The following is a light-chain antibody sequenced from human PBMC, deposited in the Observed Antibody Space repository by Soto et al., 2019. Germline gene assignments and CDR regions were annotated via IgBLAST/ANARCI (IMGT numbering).Light chain of an antibody. V-gene: IGLV4-69*01. CDR2: LDNDGSH. Sequence: QPVLTQSPSASASLGASVKLTCTLSSGHSSYAIAWHQKQPGKGPRYLMDLDNDGSHTKGDGIPDRFSGSSSGADRYLIISSLQSEDEADYYCQTWGTGFQFFGGGPKLTAL. CDR1: SGHSSYA. CDR3: QTWGTGFQF. J-gene: IGLJ2*01.